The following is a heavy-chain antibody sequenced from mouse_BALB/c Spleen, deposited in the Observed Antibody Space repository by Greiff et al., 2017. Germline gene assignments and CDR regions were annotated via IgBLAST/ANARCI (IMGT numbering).Heavy chain of an antibody. D-gene: IGHD2-1*01. CDR3: ARAYGNYDDAMDY. V-gene: IGHV5-9-4*01. J-gene: IGHJ4*01. CDR2: ISSGGSYT. CDR1: GFTFSSYA. Sequence: EVKLVESGGGLVKPGGSLKLSCAASGFTFSSYAMSWVRQSPEKRLEWVAEISSGGSYTYYPDTVTGRFTISRDNAKNTLYLEMSSLRSEDTAMYYCARAYGNYDDAMDYWGQGTSVTVSS.